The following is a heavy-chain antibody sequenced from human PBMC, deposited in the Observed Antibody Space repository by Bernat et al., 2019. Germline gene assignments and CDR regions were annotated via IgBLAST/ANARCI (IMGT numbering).Heavy chain of an antibody. Sequence: QVQFVQSGAEVKKPGASVKVSCKASVYTFSSYAMHWVRQAPGQSLEWMGWINAGNGNTKYSQKLQDRVTITRDTSASTAYMELSSLRSEDTAVYYCARDGGNYVASGIIENWFDPWGQGTLVTVSS. CDR3: ARDGGNYVASGIIENWFDP. J-gene: IGHJ5*02. CDR1: VYTFSSYA. D-gene: IGHD4-23*01. CDR2: INAGNGNT. V-gene: IGHV1-3*01.